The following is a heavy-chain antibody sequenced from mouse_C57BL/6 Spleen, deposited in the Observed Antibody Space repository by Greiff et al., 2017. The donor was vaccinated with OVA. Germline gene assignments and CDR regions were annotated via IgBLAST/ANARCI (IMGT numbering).Heavy chain of an antibody. CDR3: ARSYGSPGWFAY. J-gene: IGHJ3*01. V-gene: IGHV1-54*01. Sequence: VKLQESGAELVRPGTSVKVSCKASGYAFTNYLIEWVKQRPGQGLEWIGVINPGSGGTNYNEKFKGKATLTADKSSSTAYMQLSSLTSEDSAVYFCARSYGSPGWFAYWGQGTLVTVSA. D-gene: IGHD1-1*01. CDR2: INPGSGGT. CDR1: GYAFTNYL.